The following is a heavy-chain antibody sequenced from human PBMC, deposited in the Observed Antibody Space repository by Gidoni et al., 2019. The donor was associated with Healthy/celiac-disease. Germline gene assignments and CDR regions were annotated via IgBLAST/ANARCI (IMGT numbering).Heavy chain of an antibody. D-gene: IGHD3-10*01. J-gene: IGHJ5*02. Sequence: EVQLVESGGGLVQPGRSLRLSCTASGFTFGDYAMRWFRQAPGKGLEWVGFMRSKAYGGTTEYAASVKGRFTISRDDSKSIAYLQMNSLKTEDTAVYYCTRDIRFGELFFFTGWFDPWGQGTLVTVSS. CDR2: MRSKAYGGTT. CDR3: TRDIRFGELFFFTGWFDP. V-gene: IGHV3-49*03. CDR1: GFTFGDYA.